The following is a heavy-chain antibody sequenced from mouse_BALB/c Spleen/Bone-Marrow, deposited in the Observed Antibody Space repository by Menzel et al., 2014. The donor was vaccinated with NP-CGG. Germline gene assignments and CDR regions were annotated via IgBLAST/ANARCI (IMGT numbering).Heavy chain of an antibody. CDR1: GFNIKDTY. D-gene: IGHD2-14*01. CDR3: ASYRYAWYFDV. Sequence: EVQLQESGAEPVKPGASVKLSCTASGFNIKDTYMHWVKQRPEQGLEWIGRIDPANGDTKYDPKFQGKATITADTSSNTACLQLSSLTSEDTAVYYCASYRYAWYFDVWGAGTTVTVSP. V-gene: IGHV14-3*02. CDR2: IDPANGDT. J-gene: IGHJ1*01.